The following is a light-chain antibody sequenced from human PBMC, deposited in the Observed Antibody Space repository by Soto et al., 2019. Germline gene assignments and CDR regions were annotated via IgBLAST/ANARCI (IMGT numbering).Light chain of an antibody. V-gene: IGLV1-44*01. Sequence: VVTQPPSASGTPGQRVTISCSGSSSNIGSNTVNWYQQLPGTAPKLLIYSNNQRPSGVPDRFSGSKSGTSASLAISGLQSEDEADYYCAAWDDSLNGWVFGGGTKLTVL. J-gene: IGLJ3*02. CDR3: AAWDDSLNGWV. CDR1: SSNIGSNT. CDR2: SNN.